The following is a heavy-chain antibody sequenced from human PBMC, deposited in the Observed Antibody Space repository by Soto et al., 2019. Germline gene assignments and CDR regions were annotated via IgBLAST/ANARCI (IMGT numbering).Heavy chain of an antibody. CDR3: IQSRCGGECLQSYASHYYYGMDV. CDR2: IYWDDDK. Sequence: QITLKESGPTLVKPTQTLTLTCTFSGFSLSTSGVGVGWIRQPPGKALEWLALIYWDDDKRYSPSLRSRLTINKDTSKSQVVLTMTNMDPVDTATYYCIQSRCGGECLQSYASHYYYGMDVWGQGTTVTVSS. J-gene: IGHJ6*02. CDR1: GFSLSTSGVG. D-gene: IGHD2-21*01. V-gene: IGHV2-5*02.